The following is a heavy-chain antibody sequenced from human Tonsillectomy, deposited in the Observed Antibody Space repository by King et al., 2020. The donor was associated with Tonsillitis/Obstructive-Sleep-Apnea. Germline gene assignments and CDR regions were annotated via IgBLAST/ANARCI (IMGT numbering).Heavy chain of an antibody. V-gene: IGHV4-34*01. J-gene: IGHJ6*03. D-gene: IGHD3-3*01. CDR2: INHSGST. CDR3: AGGRFWSGSDYMDV. CDR1: GGSFSGYY. Sequence: QVQLQQWGAGLLKPSETLSLTCAVYGGSFSGYYWSWIRQPPGKGLEWIGEINHSGSTNYNPSLKSRVTISVDTSKNQFSLKLSSVTAADTAVYYCAGGRFWSGSDYMDVWGKGTTVTVSS.